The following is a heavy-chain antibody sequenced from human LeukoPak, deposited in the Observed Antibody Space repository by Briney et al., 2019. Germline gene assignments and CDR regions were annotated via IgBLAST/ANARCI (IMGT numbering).Heavy chain of an antibody. CDR2: IYYSGST. Sequence: KSSETLSLTCTVSGGSISSGGYYWSWIRQHPGKGLEWIGYIYYSGSTYYNPSLKSRVTISVDTSKNQFSLKLSSVTAADTAVYYCAREVTGIAAAGTWFDPWGQGTLVTVSS. CDR1: GGSISSGGYY. D-gene: IGHD6-13*01. CDR3: AREVTGIAAAGTWFDP. J-gene: IGHJ5*02. V-gene: IGHV4-31*03.